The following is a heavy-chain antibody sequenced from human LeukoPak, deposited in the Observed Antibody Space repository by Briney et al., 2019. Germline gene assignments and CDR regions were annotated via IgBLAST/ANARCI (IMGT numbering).Heavy chain of an antibody. CDR3: AKDSSYGSGSYYKPYPDY. CDR1: GYTFSSYG. Sequence: GGSLRLSCAASGYTFSSYGIHRVRQAPGKGLEWVSFIRFDGNKYYADSVQGRFTISRDNSRNTLYLQMNSLRAEDTAVYYCAKDSSYGSGSYYKPYPDYWGQGTLVTVSS. J-gene: IGHJ4*02. D-gene: IGHD3-10*01. V-gene: IGHV3-30*02. CDR2: IRFDGNK.